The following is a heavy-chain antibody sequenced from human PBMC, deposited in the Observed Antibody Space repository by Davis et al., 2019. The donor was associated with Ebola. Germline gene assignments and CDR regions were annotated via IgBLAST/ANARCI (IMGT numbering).Heavy chain of an antibody. CDR1: GGTFSSYA. D-gene: IGHD5-12*01. CDR2: IIPIFGTA. V-gene: IGHV1-69*13. J-gene: IGHJ4*02. CDR3: ARLTGYDFDFDY. Sequence: SVKVSCKASGGTFSSYAINWVRQAPAQGLEWMGGIIPIFGTANYAQKFQGRVTITADESTSTAYMELSSLRSEDTAVYYCARLTGYDFDFDYWGQGTLVTVSS.